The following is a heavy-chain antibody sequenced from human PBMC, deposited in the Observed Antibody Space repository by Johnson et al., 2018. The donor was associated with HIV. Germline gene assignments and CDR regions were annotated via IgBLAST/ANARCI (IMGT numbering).Heavy chain of an antibody. CDR3: ARGTGTDDAFDI. CDR2: ISYDGSNT. J-gene: IGHJ3*02. D-gene: IGHD1-1*01. CDR1: GFTFSSYG. Sequence: QVQLVESGGGVVQPGRSLRLSCAASGFTFSSYGMHWVRQAPGKGLEWVAVISYDGSNTYYADSVKGRFTISRDNSKNTLYLQMNSLRAEDTAVYYCARGTGTDDAFDIWGQGTMVTVSS. V-gene: IGHV3-30*03.